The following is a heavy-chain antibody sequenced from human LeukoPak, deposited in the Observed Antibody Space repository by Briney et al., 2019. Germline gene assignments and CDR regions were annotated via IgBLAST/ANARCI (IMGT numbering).Heavy chain of an antibody. CDR2: IYSGGST. J-gene: IGHJ3*02. Sequence: GGSLRLSCAASGFTFSSYSMNWVRQAPGKGLEWVSLIYSGGSTYYADSVKGRFTIYRDNSKNTLYLQMNSLRAEDTAVYYCARAYPFLGYCSGGSCPNDAFDIWGQGTMVTVSS. CDR3: ARAYPFLGYCSGGSCPNDAFDI. CDR1: GFTFSSYS. V-gene: IGHV3-53*01. D-gene: IGHD2-15*01.